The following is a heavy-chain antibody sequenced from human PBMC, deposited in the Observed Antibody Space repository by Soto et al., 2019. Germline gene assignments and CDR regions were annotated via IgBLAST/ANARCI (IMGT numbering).Heavy chain of an antibody. CDR1: GFTVSSYA. D-gene: IGHD5-12*01. CDR3: ARGNSGYDPGVGWFDP. CDR2: ISYDGSNK. V-gene: IGHV3-30-3*01. Sequence: QVQLVESRGGVVQPGRSLRLSCAASGFTVSSYAMHGVRQAPGKGLECVAVISYDGSNKYYADSVKGRFTISRDNSKNTLYLQMNSLRAEDTAVYYCARGNSGYDPGVGWFDPWGQGTLVTVSS. J-gene: IGHJ5*02.